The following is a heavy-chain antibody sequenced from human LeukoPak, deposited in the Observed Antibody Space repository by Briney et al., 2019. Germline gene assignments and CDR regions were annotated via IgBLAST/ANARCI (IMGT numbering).Heavy chain of an antibody. CDR3: ARGIVGANDDAFDI. CDR2: LYNGGTT. V-gene: IGHV3-53*01. D-gene: IGHD1-26*01. Sequence: GGSLRLSCAASGFTVSSNYMSWVRQAPGKGLEWVSLLYNGGTTYYADSVKGRFTISRDSSNNTLYLQMNSLRAEDTAVYYCARGIVGANDDAFDIWGQGTMVTVSS. J-gene: IGHJ3*02. CDR1: GFTVSSNY.